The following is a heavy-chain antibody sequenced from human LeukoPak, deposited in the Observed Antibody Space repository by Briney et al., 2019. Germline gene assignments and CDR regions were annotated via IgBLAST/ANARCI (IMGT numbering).Heavy chain of an antibody. Sequence: PSETLSLTCAVSGDSMTNYYWSWIRQPAGQGLEWISHIYVSGRTNYNPSFKSRVSMSIDTSKKQFSLNLTSVSAADTAVYFCARDRWELTPAKGWFDSWGQGTLVTVSS. CDR1: GDSMTNYY. J-gene: IGHJ5*01. CDR2: IYVSGRT. D-gene: IGHD1-26*01. V-gene: IGHV4-4*07. CDR3: ARDRWELTPAKGWFDS.